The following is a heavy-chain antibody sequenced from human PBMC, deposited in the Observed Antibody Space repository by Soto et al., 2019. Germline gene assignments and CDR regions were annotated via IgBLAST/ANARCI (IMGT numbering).Heavy chain of an antibody. Sequence: QVQLQESGPSLVKPSGTLSLTCVITNASISSSNWWSWVRQAPGKGLEWIGEIYHTGRTNYAPSLKSRGTMSIDKSNNRFSPRLTSLTAADTAVYYCVRDEAHYDILTGSSLGRAFDIWGQGTMVTVSS. J-gene: IGHJ3*02. CDR1: NASISSSNW. V-gene: IGHV4-4*02. D-gene: IGHD3-9*01. CDR2: IYHTGRT. CDR3: VRDEAHYDILTGSSLGRAFDI.